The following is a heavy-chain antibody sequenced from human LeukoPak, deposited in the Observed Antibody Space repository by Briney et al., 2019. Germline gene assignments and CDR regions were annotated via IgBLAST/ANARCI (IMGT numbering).Heavy chain of an antibody. V-gene: IGHV3-53*01. CDR3: ARYTFRAVDI. CDR2: IYRDGNT. CDR1: GLSLSVNY. D-gene: IGHD2-2*02. Sequence: GGSLRLSCAASGLSLSVNYMTWVRQSPGKGLEWLSNIYRDGNTYYADSVNGRFSVSRDDYKNTLYLEMNSLRAEDTALYYCARYTFRAVDIWGQGSMVTVSS. J-gene: IGHJ3*02.